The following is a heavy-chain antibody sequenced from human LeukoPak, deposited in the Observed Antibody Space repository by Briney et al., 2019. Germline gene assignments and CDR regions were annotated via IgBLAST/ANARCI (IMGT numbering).Heavy chain of an antibody. V-gene: IGHV3-30*18. Sequence: GGSLRLSCAASGFTFSSYGMHWVRQAPGKGLEWVAVISYDGSNKYYADSVKGRFTISRDNSKNTLYLQMSSLRAEDTAVYYCAKDQEYSYGFSFDIDYWGQGTLVTVSS. CDR1: GFTFSSYG. D-gene: IGHD5-18*01. J-gene: IGHJ4*02. CDR3: AKDQEYSYGFSFDIDY. CDR2: ISYDGSNK.